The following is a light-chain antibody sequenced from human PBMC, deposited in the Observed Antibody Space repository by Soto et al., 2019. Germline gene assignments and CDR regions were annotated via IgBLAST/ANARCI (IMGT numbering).Light chain of an antibody. J-gene: IGKJ2*01. Sequence: EVVLTQSPATLSVSPGERATLSCRASQSVGSNLAWYQQKPGQAPRLLIYGASTRATGIPARFSGSGSGTDFTLTISSLEPEDFAVYYCQQYVASPYTFGQGTKVDIK. CDR2: GAS. V-gene: IGKV3-15*01. CDR1: QSVGSN. CDR3: QQYVASPYT.